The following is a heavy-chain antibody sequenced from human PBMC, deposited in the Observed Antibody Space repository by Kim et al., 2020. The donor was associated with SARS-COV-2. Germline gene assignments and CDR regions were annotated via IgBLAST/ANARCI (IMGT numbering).Heavy chain of an antibody. J-gene: IGHJ6*02. D-gene: IGHD3-16*02. CDR3: ARGPWGSYRDYYYGMDV. CDR2: INHSGST. V-gene: IGHV4-34*01. Sequence: SETLSLTCAVYGGSFSGYYWSWIRQPPGKGLEWIGEINHSGSTNYNPSLKSRVTISVDTSKNQFSLKLSSVTAADTAVYYCARGPWGSYRDYYYGMDVWGQGTTVTVSS. CDR1: GGSFSGYY.